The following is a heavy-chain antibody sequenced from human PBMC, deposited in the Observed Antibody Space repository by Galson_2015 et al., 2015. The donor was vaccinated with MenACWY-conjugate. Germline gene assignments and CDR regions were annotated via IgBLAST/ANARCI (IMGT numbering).Heavy chain of an antibody. J-gene: IGHJ4*02. V-gene: IGHV3-30*09. CDR1: GFTFSRHS. Sequence: SLRLSCAASGFTFSRHSMRWVRQAPGKGLEWVALISYDGSVKYYADSVKGRFAISRDNSKNTLFLQMNSLRAEDTAVYYCAREVGLTFDLDSWGQGTLVTVSS. CDR2: ISYDGSVK. D-gene: IGHD2/OR15-2a*01. CDR3: AREVGLTFDLDS.